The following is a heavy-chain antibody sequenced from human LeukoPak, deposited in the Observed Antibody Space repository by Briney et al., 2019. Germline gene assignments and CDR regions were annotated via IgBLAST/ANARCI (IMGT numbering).Heavy chain of an antibody. CDR2: INAGNGNT. Sequence: ASVKVSCRASGYTFTNYSMHWVRQAPGQRLEWMGWINAGNGNTRYSQRFQGRVTLTRDTSASTSYMELSSLTSEDTAVYYCARERVSPHWFDYWGQGTLVTVSS. V-gene: IGHV1-3*01. CDR1: GYTFTNYS. J-gene: IGHJ4*02. D-gene: IGHD1-1*01. CDR3: ARERVSPHWFDY.